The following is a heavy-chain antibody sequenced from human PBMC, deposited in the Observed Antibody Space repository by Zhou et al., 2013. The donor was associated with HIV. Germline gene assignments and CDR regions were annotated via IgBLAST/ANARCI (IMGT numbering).Heavy chain of an antibody. CDR2: IYYSGRT. D-gene: IGHD5-12*01. Sequence: QVQLQESGPGLVKPSETLSLSCTVSADSISSRYWNWIRQPPGKGLEWIGDIYYSGRTNYNPSLKSRVAISLDTSKNDFSLKLNSVTAADTAVYYCARYLRGSVYHLDYWGQGILVTVS. J-gene: IGHJ4*02. CDR1: ADSISSRY. V-gene: IGHV4-59*11. CDR3: ARYLRGSVYHLDY.